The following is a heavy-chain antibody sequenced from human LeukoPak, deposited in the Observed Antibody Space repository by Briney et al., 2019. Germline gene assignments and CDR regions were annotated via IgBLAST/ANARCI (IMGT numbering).Heavy chain of an antibody. CDR1: GFTFSSYE. J-gene: IGHJ6*02. CDR3: ARVQRLRWGELSAPWAMDV. D-gene: IGHD3-16*02. CDR2: NSQSGTTT. V-gene: IGHV3-48*03. Sequence: PGGSLRLSCAASGFTFSSYELQWVRQAPGKGLEWISYNSQSGTTTYFADSVKGRFIISRDNAKNSLYMQVNSLRAEDTAVYYCARVQRLRWGELSAPWAMDVWGQGTTVTVSS.